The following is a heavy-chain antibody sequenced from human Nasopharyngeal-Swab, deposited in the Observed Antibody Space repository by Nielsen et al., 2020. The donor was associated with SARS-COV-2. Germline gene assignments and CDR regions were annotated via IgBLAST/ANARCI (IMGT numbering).Heavy chain of an antibody. D-gene: IGHD4-11*01. CDR1: GFTFSNYV. CDR3: AKDKAHSTFDY. J-gene: IGHJ4*02. Sequence: GGSLRLSCAASGFTFSNYVMNWVRQAPGKGLEWVSATTNSGGSTYYADSVKGRFTISRDNSKNTLFLQMNSLRAEDTAVYYCAKDKAHSTFDYWGQGTLVTVS. CDR2: TTNSGGST. V-gene: IGHV3-23*01.